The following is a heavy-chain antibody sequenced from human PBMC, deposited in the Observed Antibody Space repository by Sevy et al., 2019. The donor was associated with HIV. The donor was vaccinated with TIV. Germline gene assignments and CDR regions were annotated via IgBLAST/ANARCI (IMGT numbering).Heavy chain of an antibody. CDR3: ARDHEFYDYGDYGPTFFPDY. CDR2: IWFDGSNT. Sequence: GGSLRLSCAASGFTFSSFGMHWVRQAPGKGLEWVAVIWFDGSNTYYADSVKGRFTISRDIAKNTLHLQMNSLRAEDTAVYYCARDHEFYDYGDYGPTFFPDYWGQGNLVTVSS. CDR1: GFTFSSFG. V-gene: IGHV3-33*01. D-gene: IGHD4-17*01. J-gene: IGHJ4*02.